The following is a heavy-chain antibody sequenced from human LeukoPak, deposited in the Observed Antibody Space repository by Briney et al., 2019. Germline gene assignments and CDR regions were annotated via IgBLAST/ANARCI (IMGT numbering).Heavy chain of an antibody. J-gene: IGHJ4*02. Sequence: GGSLRLSCAASGFTFSSYAMSWVRQAPGKGLEWVSAISGSGGSTYYADSVKGRFTISRDNSTNTLYLQMNSLRAEDTAVYYCAKGILGAIPTYYFDYGGQGTLVTVSS. D-gene: IGHD1-26*01. CDR2: ISGSGGST. V-gene: IGHV3-23*01. CDR1: GFTFSSYA. CDR3: AKGILGAIPTYYFDY.